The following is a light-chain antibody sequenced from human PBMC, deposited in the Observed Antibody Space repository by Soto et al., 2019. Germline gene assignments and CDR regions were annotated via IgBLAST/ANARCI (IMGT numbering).Light chain of an antibody. CDR2: DAS. V-gene: IGKV3-20*01. J-gene: IGKJ4*01. Sequence: EIVLTQSADTLSLSPGERATLSCRASQSVRSNYLAWYQQKPGQAPRFLIYDASSRATGIPDRFSGSGSGTDFTLTISRLEPEDFAVYYCQQYGSTPLTFGGGTKV. CDR1: QSVRSNY. CDR3: QQYGSTPLT.